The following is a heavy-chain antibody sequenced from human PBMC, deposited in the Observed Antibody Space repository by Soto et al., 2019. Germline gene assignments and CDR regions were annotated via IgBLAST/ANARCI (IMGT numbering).Heavy chain of an antibody. J-gene: IGHJ4*02. CDR3: AKHWGTPAPDDY. Sequence: EVHLLESGGGLVQPGGSLRVSCAGSGFTFNTYAMTWVRQAPGKGLEWVSMISDSGSTYYSGSVRGRFTISRDNSKSTLYLQMNSLRADDTAIYYCAKHWGTPAPDDYWGQGTLVTVSS. D-gene: IGHD6-13*01. V-gene: IGHV3-23*01. CDR1: GFTFNTYA. CDR2: ISDSGST.